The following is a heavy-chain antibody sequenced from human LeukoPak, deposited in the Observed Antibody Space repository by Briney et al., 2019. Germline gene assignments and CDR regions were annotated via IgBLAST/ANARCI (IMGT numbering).Heavy chain of an antibody. D-gene: IGHD6-19*01. CDR2: ISGSGGST. CDR3: AKSSAPGIAVAGTGPRYYYYYGMDV. J-gene: IGHJ6*02. V-gene: IGHV3-23*01. Sequence: GGSLRLSCAASGFTFSSYAMSWVRQAPGKGLEWVSAISGSGGSTYYADSVKGRFTISRDNSKNTLYLQMNSLRAEDTAVYYCAKSSAPGIAVAGTGPRYYYYYGMDVWGQGTTVTVSS. CDR1: GFTFSSYA.